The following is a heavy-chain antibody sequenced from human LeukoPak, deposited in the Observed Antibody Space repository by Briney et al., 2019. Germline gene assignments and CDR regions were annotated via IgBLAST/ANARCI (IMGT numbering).Heavy chain of an antibody. CDR3: AIDYGDYPDY. CDR2: IYYSGDT. V-gene: IGHV4-39*01. CDR1: GAFIDTTSYY. Sequence: SETLSLTCAVSGAFIDTTSYYCAWLRQPPGKGLEWIGSIYYSGDTHYSPSLKSRLTISADTSKNQFSLKLSSVTAADTAVYYCAIDYGDYPDYWGQGTLVTVFS. J-gene: IGHJ4*02. D-gene: IGHD4-17*01.